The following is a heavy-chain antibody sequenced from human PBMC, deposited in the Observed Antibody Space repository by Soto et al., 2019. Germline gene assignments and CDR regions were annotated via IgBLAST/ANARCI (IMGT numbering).Heavy chain of an antibody. D-gene: IGHD3-22*01. CDR3: AKRAYYDSSGYLLDPSYYFDY. J-gene: IGHJ4*02. CDR2: ITYDGSNK. CDR1: GFTFSSYG. V-gene: IGHV3-30*18. Sequence: PGGSLRLSCAASGFTFSSYGMHWVRQAPGKGLEWVAGITYDGSNKYYADSVKGRFTISRDNSKNTLYLQMNSLRAEDTAVYYCAKRAYYDSSGYLLDPSYYFDYWGQGTLVTVSS.